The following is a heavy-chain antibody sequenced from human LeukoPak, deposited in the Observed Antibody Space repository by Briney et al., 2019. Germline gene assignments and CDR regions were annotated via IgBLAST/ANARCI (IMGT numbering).Heavy chain of an antibody. D-gene: IGHD3-22*01. CDR1: GYSISSGYY. V-gene: IGHV4-38-2*02. Sequence: SETLSLTCTVSGYSISSGYYWGWIRQPPGEGLEWIGSIYHSGSTNYNPSLRSRVTMSLDTSKNQFSLNLSSVSAADTAVYYCARDATTMTDGFDIWGQGTMVTVSS. J-gene: IGHJ3*02. CDR2: IYHSGST. CDR3: ARDATTMTDGFDI.